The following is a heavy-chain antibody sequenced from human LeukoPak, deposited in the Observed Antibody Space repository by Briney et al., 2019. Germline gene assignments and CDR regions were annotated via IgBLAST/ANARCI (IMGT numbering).Heavy chain of an antibody. CDR1: GYSFISYW. D-gene: IGHD1-20*01. J-gene: IGHJ4*02. Sequence: GESLKISCKASGYSFISYWIGWVRQMPGKGLEWMGIIYPGDSETRYSPSFQGQISISVDKSISTAYLQWSSLKATDTAMYYCARALPGINNWNEFDYWGQGTRVTVSS. CDR2: IYPGDSET. V-gene: IGHV5-51*01. CDR3: ARALPGINNWNEFDY.